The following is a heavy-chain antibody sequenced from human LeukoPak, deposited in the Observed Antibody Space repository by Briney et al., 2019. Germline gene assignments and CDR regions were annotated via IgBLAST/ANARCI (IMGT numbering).Heavy chain of an antibody. CDR2: IYHSGST. J-gene: IGHJ3*02. CDR1: GFTFSDYY. V-gene: IGHV4-34*01. D-gene: IGHD2-2*01. Sequence: PGGSLRLSCAASGFTFSDYYMSWVRQPPGKGLEWIGEIYHSGSTNYNPSLKSRVTISVDKSKNQFSLKLSSVTAADTAVYYCARPTPDFEYDQLPDAFDIWGQGTMVTVSS. CDR3: ARPTPDFEYDQLPDAFDI.